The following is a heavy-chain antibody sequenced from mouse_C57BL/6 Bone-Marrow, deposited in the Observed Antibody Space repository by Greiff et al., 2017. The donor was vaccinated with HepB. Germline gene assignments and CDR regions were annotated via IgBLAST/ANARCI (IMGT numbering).Heavy chain of an antibody. V-gene: IGHV5-2*01. CDR3: ARHYGNYFRGAMDY. Sequence: EVKVVESGGGLVQPGESLKLSCESNEYEFPSHDMSWVRKTPEKRLELVAAINSDGGSTYYPDTMERRFIISRDNTKKTLYLQMSSLRSEDTALYYCARHYGNYFRGAMDYWGQGTSVTVSS. D-gene: IGHD2-1*01. CDR1: EYEFPSHD. CDR2: INSDGGST. J-gene: IGHJ4*01.